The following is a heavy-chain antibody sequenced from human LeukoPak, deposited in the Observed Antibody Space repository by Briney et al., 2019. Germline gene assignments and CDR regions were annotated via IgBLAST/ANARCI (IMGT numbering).Heavy chain of an antibody. D-gene: IGHD1-26*01. CDR1: TDSITSNW. V-gene: IGHV4-4*02. CDR2: VHKSGST. CDR3: AKEIVGAPTPGAY. J-gene: IGHJ4*02. Sequence: SETLSLTCAVSTDSITSNWGRWVRQPPGKGVEWFGKVHKSGSTNYYPSLQTPLTISIDKSKNQIALELTSVTAADTAVYYCAKEIVGAPTPGAYWGQGTLVTVSS.